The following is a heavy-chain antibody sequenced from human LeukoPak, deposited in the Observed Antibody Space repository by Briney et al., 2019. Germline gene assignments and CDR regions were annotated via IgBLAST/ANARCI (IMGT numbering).Heavy chain of an antibody. CDR2: TYNGGST. Sequence: PSETLSLTCTVSGVSVSSSIYHWLWIRQPPGKGLERIGFTYNGGSTYYNPSLKSRVTISVDMAKNQFSLKVMSVTAADTAVYYCVRGHGGYWGQGTLVTVSS. CDR1: GVSVSSSIYH. CDR3: VRGHGGY. V-gene: IGHV4-61*01. J-gene: IGHJ4*02.